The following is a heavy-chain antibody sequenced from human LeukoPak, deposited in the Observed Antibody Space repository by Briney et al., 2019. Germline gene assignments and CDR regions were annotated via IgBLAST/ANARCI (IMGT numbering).Heavy chain of an antibody. D-gene: IGHD1-26*01. J-gene: IGHJ6*03. CDR2: INPNSGGT. CDR3: ATVGATSYYYMDV. Sequence: GASVKVSCKASGYTFTGYYMHWVRPAPGQGLEWMGWINPNSGGTNYAQKFQGRVTMTRDTSISTAYMELSRLRSEDTAVYYCATVGATSYYYMDVWGKGTTVTVSS. CDR1: GYTFTGYY. V-gene: IGHV1-2*02.